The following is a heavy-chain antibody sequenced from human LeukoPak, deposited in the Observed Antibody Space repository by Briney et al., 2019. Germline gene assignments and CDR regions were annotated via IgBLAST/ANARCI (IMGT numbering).Heavy chain of an antibody. CDR3: TRLDPTP. V-gene: IGHV1-2*02. J-gene: IGHJ5*02. CDR2: INPNSDDT. D-gene: IGHD3/OR15-3a*01. CDR1: GYTFTGYY. Sequence: GASVKVSCKASGYTFTGYYMHWVRQAPGQGLEWMGWINPNSDDTNYAQKFQDRVTLTTDTSISTAYMELSGLRTDDTAVYYCTRLDPTPWGQGTLITVSS.